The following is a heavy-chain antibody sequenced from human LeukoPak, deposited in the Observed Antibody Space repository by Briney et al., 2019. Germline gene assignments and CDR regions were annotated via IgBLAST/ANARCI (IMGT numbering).Heavy chain of an antibody. CDR1: GGSISSSSYY. Sequence: PSETLSLTCTVSGGSISSSSYYWGWIRQPPGKGLEWIGSIYYSGSTYYNPSLKSRVTISVDTSKNQFSLKLSSVTAADTAVYYCASGVEAVADPSGAFDIWGQGTMVTVSS. CDR3: ASGVEAVADPSGAFDI. CDR2: IYYSGST. D-gene: IGHD6-19*01. V-gene: IGHV4-39*07. J-gene: IGHJ3*02.